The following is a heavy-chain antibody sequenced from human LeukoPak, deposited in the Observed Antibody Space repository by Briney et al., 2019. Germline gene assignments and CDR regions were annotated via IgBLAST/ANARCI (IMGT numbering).Heavy chain of an antibody. CDR3: AITYYYDSSGLFDY. D-gene: IGHD3-22*01. V-gene: IGHV4-39*07. CDR2: IYYSGST. J-gene: IGHJ4*02. CDR1: GGSISSSSYY. Sequence: SETLSLTRTVSGGSISSSSYYWGWIRQPPGKGLEWIGSIYYSGSTYYNPSLKSRVTISVDTSKNQFSLKLSSVTAADTAVYYCAITYYYDSSGLFDYWGQGTLVTVSS.